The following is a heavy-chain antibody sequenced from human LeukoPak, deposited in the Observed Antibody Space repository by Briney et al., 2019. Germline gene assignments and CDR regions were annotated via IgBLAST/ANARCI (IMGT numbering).Heavy chain of an antibody. V-gene: IGHV4-38-2*02. CDR1: GYSISNGYY. CDR3: ARARTYYYDSSGYQREFDY. J-gene: IGHJ4*02. Sequence: SETLSLTCTVSGYSISNGYYWGWIRQPPGKGLEWIGYIYYSGSTNYNPSLKSRVTISVDTSKNQFSLKLSSVTAADTAVYYCARARTYYYDSSGYQREFDYWGQGTLVTVSS. D-gene: IGHD3-22*01. CDR2: IYYSGST.